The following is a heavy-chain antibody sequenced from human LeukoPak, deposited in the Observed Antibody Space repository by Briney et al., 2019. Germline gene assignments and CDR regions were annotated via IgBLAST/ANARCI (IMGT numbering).Heavy chain of an antibody. J-gene: IGHJ3*02. V-gene: IGHV3-23*01. CDR1: GFTFSSYA. D-gene: IGHD3-3*01. CDR3: AKAITIFGVTFDAFDI. CDR2: ISVSCCST. Sequence: PGXSLRLXCAASGFTFSSYAMRWVSQAPGKGLEWVSAISVSCCSTYYSDSVKGRFTISRDNSNNTLYLQMNSLRAEDTAVYYCAKAITIFGVTFDAFDIWGQGTMVTVSS.